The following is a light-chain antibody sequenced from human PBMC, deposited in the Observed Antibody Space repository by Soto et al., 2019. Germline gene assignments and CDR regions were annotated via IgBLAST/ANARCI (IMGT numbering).Light chain of an antibody. CDR3: QQYKDWPPR. V-gene: IGKV3-15*01. CDR2: VAS. Sequence: EMVMTQSPATLSVSPGERATLSYRASQSVSSYLAWYQQKPGQPPRLLIYVASTRAAGIPARFSGSGSGTEFTLTISSLQSEDFAVYYCQQYKDWPPRFGQGTKVEIK. J-gene: IGKJ1*01. CDR1: QSVSSY.